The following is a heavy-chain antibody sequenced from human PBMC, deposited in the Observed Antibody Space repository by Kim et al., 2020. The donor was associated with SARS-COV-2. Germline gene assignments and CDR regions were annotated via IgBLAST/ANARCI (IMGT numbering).Heavy chain of an antibody. J-gene: IGHJ5*02. CDR3: ARESSWFGELMSLDP. V-gene: IGHV1-18*01. Sequence: QKLQGRVTMTTDTSTSTAYMELRSLRADDTAVYYCARESSWFGELMSLDPWGQGTLVTVSS. D-gene: IGHD3-10*01.